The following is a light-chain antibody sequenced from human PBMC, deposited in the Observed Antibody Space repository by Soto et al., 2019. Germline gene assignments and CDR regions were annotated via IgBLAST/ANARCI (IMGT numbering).Light chain of an antibody. Sequence: QSALTQPASVSGSPGQSITISCTGTSSDVGGYNYVSWYQQHPGKAPKLMIYDVSNRPSGVSNRFSGSKSGNTASLTISGXXXXXXXXYYCSSYTSSSIPYVFGTGTKLTVL. CDR1: SSDVGGYNY. J-gene: IGLJ1*01. CDR2: DVS. V-gene: IGLV2-14*01. CDR3: SSYTSSSIPYV.